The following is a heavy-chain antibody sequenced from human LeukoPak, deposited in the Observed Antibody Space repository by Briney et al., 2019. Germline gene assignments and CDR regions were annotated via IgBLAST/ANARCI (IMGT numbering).Heavy chain of an antibody. CDR3: AKFYYYDSSGYYSTLADYYYGMDV. D-gene: IGHD3-22*01. Sequence: GGSLRLSCAASGFAFSTYAVNWVRQAPGKGLEWVSTISCSGGSTYYADSVKGRFTLSRDNSKNTLYLKMNSLRAEDTAVYYCAKFYYYDSSGYYSTLADYYYGMDVWGQGTTVTVSS. V-gene: IGHV3-23*01. CDR1: GFAFSTYA. CDR2: ISCSGGST. J-gene: IGHJ6*02.